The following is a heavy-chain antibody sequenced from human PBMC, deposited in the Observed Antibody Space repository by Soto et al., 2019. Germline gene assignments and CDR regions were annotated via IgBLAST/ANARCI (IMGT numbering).Heavy chain of an antibody. V-gene: IGHV1-46*01. Sequence: ASVKVSCKASGYTFSNSGISWVRQAPGQGLEWMGIINPSGGSTSYAQKFQGRVTMTRDTSTSTVYMELSSLKSEDTAVYYCARGSSGSYVNYFDPWGQGTLVTVSS. CDR1: GYTFSNSG. CDR3: ARGSSGSYVNYFDP. J-gene: IGHJ5*02. CDR2: INPSGGST. D-gene: IGHD1-26*01.